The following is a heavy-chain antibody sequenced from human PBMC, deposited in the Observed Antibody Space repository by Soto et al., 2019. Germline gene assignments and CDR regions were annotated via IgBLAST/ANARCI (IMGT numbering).Heavy chain of an antibody. CDR3: ARDRLRITIFGVVRGGMDV. CDR2: ISAYNGNT. V-gene: IGHV1-18*01. D-gene: IGHD3-3*01. CDR1: GYTFTSYG. J-gene: IGHJ6*02. Sequence: QVQLVQSGAEVKKPGASVKVSCKASGYTFTSYGISWVRQAPGQGLEWMGWISAYNGNTNYAQKLQGIVTMTTDTSTSTAYMELRSLRSDDTAVYYCARDRLRITIFGVVRGGMDVWGQGTTVTVSS.